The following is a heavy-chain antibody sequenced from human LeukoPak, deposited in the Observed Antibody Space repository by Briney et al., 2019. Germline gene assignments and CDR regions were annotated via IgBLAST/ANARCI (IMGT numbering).Heavy chain of an antibody. J-gene: IGHJ4*02. CDR3: ARLNVYDSSSWYFDY. D-gene: IGHD6-13*01. Sequence: ASVKVSCKASGYTFTSHDINWVRQATGQGLEWMGWMSPNSGDTGYAQKLQGRVTMTTDTSTSTAYMELRSLRSDDTAVYYCARLNVYDSSSWYFDYWGQGTLVTVSS. CDR2: MSPNSGDT. V-gene: IGHV1-8*01. CDR1: GYTFTSHD.